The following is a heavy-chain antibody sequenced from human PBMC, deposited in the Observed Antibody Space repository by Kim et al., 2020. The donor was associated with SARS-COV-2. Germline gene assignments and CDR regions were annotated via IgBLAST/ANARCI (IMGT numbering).Heavy chain of an antibody. J-gene: IGHJ4*02. CDR2: ISYDGSNK. V-gene: IGHV3-30*18. CDR3: AKDSVWGSYRHRGLDY. Sequence: GGSLRLSCAASGFTFSSYGMHWVRQAPGKGLEWVAVISYDGSNKYYADSVKGRFTISRDNSKNTLYLQMNSLRAEDTAVYYCAKDSVWGSYRHRGLDYWGQGTLVTVSS. D-gene: IGHD3-16*02. CDR1: GFTFSSYG.